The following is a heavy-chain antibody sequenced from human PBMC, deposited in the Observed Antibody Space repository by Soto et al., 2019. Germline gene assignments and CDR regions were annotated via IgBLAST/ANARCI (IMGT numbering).Heavy chain of an antibody. CDR1: GFIFSDYY. CDR2: ISTRSTYT. V-gene: IGHV3-11*06. Sequence: GGSLRLSCAASGFIFSDYYMSWVRQTPGKGLEWVSYISTRSTYTNYADSVKGRFTISRDNTKNSLYLQMDSLRVEDTAVYYCERDFAWKRGKVGRYYYGMDAWGQGTTVTVSS. D-gene: IGHD1-1*01. CDR3: ERDFAWKRGKVGRYYYGMDA. J-gene: IGHJ6*02.